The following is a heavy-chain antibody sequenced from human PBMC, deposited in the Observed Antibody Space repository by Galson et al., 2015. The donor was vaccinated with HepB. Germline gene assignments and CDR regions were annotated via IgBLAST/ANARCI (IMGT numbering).Heavy chain of an antibody. CDR2: IDTNTGNP. Sequence: VKVSCKASRYTFTDYAMNWVRQAPGQGLEWMGWIDTNTGNPTYAQGFTGRFVFSLDTSVSTAYLQISSLKAEDTAVYYCARHHGAFDIWGQGTMVTVSS. CDR1: RYTFTDYA. V-gene: IGHV7-4-1*02. CDR3: ARHHGAFDI. J-gene: IGHJ3*02.